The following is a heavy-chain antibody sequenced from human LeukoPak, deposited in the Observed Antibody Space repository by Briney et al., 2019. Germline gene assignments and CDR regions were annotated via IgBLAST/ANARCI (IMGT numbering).Heavy chain of an antibody. CDR3: TRDRGAYNLYDY. J-gene: IGHJ4*02. CDR1: GFTFSDHY. CDR2: IRSKAYGETA. Sequence: PGGSLRLSCAASGFTFSDHYIDWVRQAPGKGLEWVGFIRSKAYGETADYAASVKGRFTISRDDSKAIAYLQMNSLKTEDTAVYHCTRDRGAYNLYDYWGQGTLVTVSS. V-gene: IGHV3-49*04. D-gene: IGHD1-1*01.